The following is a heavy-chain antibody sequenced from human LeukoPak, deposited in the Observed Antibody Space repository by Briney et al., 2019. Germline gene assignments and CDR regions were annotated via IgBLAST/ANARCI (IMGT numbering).Heavy chain of an antibody. V-gene: IGHV4-59*01. CDR1: GGSISSYY. CDR3: AREDISYFDY. CDR2: IYYSGST. J-gene: IGHJ4*02. Sequence: SETLSLTCTVSGGSISSYYWSWIRQPPGEGLEWIGYIYYSGSTNYNPSLKSRVTISVDTSKNQFSLKLSSVTAADTAVYYCAREDISYFDYWGQGTLVTVSS.